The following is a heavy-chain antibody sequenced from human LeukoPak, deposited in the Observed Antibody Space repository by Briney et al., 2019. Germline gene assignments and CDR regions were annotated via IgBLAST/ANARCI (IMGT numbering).Heavy chain of an antibody. CDR2: IYYSGST. J-gene: IGHJ5*02. V-gene: IGHV4-39*07. CDR3: ARDRGKLAAADLFDP. CDR1: GGSISSSSYY. D-gene: IGHD6-13*01. Sequence: SETLSLTCTVSGGSISSSSYYWGWIRQPPGKGLEWIGSIYYSGSTYYNPSLKSRVTISVDTSKNQFSLKLSSVTAADTAVYYCARDRGKLAAADLFDPWGQGTLVTVSS.